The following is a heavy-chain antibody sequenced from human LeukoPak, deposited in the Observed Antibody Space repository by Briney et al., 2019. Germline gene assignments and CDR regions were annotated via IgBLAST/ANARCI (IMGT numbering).Heavy chain of an antibody. CDR2: INPNSGGT. CDR1: GYTFIGYY. D-gene: IGHD1-14*01. CDR3: ARVRVTSPLAPFDY. V-gene: IGHV1-2*02. J-gene: IGHJ4*02. Sequence: ASVKVSCKASGYTFIGYYMHWVRQAPGQGLEWMGWINPNSGGTNYAQKFQGRVTMTRDTSISTAYMELSRLRSDDTAVYYCARVRVTSPLAPFDYWGQGTLVTVSS.